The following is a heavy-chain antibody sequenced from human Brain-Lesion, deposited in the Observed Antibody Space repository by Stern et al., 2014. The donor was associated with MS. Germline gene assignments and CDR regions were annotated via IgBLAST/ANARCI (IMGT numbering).Heavy chain of an antibody. J-gene: IGHJ6*02. CDR3: ARDQRGITIFGVVTDYYYLGMDV. Sequence: QVQLVQSGAEVKKPGASVKVSCKTSGYIFTGYYIHWVRQAPGQGLEWMAWINPNTGGTKDAQKFQGRVTMSRDKSISTAYVELSSLTSDDTAVYYCARDQRGITIFGVVTDYYYLGMDVGGQGTTVTVSS. D-gene: IGHD3-3*01. CDR2: INPNTGGT. V-gene: IGHV1-2*02. CDR1: GYIFTGYY.